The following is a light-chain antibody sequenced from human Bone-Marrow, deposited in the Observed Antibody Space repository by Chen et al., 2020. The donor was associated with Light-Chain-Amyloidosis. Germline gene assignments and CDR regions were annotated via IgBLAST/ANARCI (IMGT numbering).Light chain of an antibody. CDR1: QSISIY. CDR2: TSS. CDR3: QQSSSAPQT. Sequence: DIQMTQSPSSLSVSVGDRVTITCRASQSISIYLNWYQQKPGKAPNLLIYTSSNLQSGVPSRFSGSGSGTDFTLTISSLQPEDFATYYCQQSSSAPQTFGQGTKLEIK. V-gene: IGKV1-39*01. J-gene: IGKJ2*01.